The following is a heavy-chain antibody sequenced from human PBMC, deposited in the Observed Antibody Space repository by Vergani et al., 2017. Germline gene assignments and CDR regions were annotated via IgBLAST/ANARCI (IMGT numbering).Heavy chain of an antibody. D-gene: IGHD3-22*01. CDR3: ARRGQYYYGRSGYYDY. V-gene: IGHV4-61*02. CDR2: IYTSGST. CDR1: GGSISSGSYY. Sequence: QVQLQESGPGLVKPSQTLSLTCTVSGGSISSGSYYWSWIRQPAGKGLEWIGRIYTSGSTNYNPSLKSRVTISVDTSKNQFSLKLSSVTAADTAVYYCARRGQYYYGRSGYYDYWGQGNPVTVSS. J-gene: IGHJ4*02.